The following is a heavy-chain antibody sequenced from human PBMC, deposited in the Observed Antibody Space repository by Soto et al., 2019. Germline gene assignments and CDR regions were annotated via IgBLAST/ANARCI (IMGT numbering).Heavy chain of an antibody. J-gene: IGHJ5*02. CDR2: VYHTGDT. D-gene: IGHD2-21*02. CDR3: ARDIVTAGGNNYFDP. V-gene: IGHV4-4*02. CDR1: GGTVASSHW. Sequence: QVQLQESGPRLVKPSESLSLTCGVSGGTVASSHWWSWVRQSPGRGLEWIGNVYHTGDTNFNPSLQSRVTFSVDKSNNQFSLRLTSVTAADTAVYFCARDIVTAGGNNYFDPWGPRTLVTVSS.